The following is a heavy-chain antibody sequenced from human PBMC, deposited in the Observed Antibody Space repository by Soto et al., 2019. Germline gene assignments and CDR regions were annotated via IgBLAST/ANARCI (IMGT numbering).Heavy chain of an antibody. CDR1: GGSISSGGYY. CDR2: IYYSGST. V-gene: IGHV4-31*03. J-gene: IGHJ6*02. Sequence: QVQLQESGPGLVKPSQTLSLTCTVSGGSISSGGYYWSWIRQHPGKGLEWIGYIYYSGSTYYNPSLKSRVTMSVDTSKNQFSLKLSSVTAADTAVYYCARDSGSYYSSRVDVWGQGTTVTVSS. CDR3: ARDSGSYYSSRVDV. D-gene: IGHD1-26*01.